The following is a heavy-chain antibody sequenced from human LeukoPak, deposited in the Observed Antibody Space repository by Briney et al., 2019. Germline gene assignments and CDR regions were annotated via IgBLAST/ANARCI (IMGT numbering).Heavy chain of an antibody. CDR3: AKDFVFSPFDY. D-gene: IGHD3-3*01. Sequence: GGSLRLSCAASGFTFSSYGMHWVRQAPGKGLEWVAVISYDGSNKYYADSVKGRFTISRDNSKNTLYLQMNSLRAEDTAVYYCAKDFVFSPFDYWGQGTLVTVSS. J-gene: IGHJ4*02. V-gene: IGHV3-30*18. CDR2: ISYDGSNK. CDR1: GFTFSSYG.